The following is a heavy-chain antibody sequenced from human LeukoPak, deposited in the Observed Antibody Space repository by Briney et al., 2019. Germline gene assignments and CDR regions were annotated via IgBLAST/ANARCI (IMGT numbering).Heavy chain of an antibody. CDR3: AKRTHVLQFSVYYYSMDV. Sequence: SQTLSLTCAISGDSFSSNSAAWNWIRQSPSRGLEWLGRTYYRSKWYNDYAVSVKSRITINPDTSKNQFSLQLNSVTPEDTAVYYCAKRTHVLQFSVYYYSMDVWGQGTTVTVSS. CDR1: GDSFSSNSAA. J-gene: IGHJ6*02. V-gene: IGHV6-1*01. CDR2: TYYRSKWYN. D-gene: IGHD3-3*01.